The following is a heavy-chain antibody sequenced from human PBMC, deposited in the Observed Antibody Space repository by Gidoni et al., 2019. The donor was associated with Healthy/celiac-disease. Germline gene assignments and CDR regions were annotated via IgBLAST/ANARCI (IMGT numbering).Heavy chain of an antibody. V-gene: IGHV3-21*01. D-gene: IGHD6-19*01. Sequence: EVQLVESGGGLVKPGGSLRLSCAASGFTFSSYSMNCVRQAPGKGLEWVSSMRSSSSYIYYADSVKGRFTISRDNAKNSLYLQMNSLSAEDTAVYYCAREAVDGWFDPWGQGTLVTVSS. J-gene: IGHJ5*02. CDR1: GFTFSSYS. CDR3: AREAVDGWFDP. CDR2: MRSSSSYI.